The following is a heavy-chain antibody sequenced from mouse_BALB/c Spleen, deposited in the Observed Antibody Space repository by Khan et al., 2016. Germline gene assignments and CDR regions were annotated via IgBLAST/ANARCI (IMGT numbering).Heavy chain of an antibody. V-gene: IGHV4-1*02. D-gene: IGHD2-14*01. CDR1: GFDFSRYW. J-gene: IGHJ1*01. Sequence: EVKLLESGGGLVQPGGSLKLSCAATGFDFSRYWMSWVRQAPGKGLEWIGEINPDSSTINHTPSLKDKFIISRDNAKNTLYLQMSKVRSEDTALYYDAGTFWYFDVWGAGTTVTVSS. CDR3: AGTFWYFDV. CDR2: INPDSSTI.